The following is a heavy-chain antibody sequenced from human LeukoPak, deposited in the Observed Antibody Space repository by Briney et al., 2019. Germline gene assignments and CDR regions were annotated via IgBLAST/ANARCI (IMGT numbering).Heavy chain of an antibody. CDR1: GGSISSYY. CDR3: ASGYVFSSNYFDY. CDR2: IYYSGST. J-gene: IGHJ4*02. V-gene: IGHV4-59*01. Sequence: SKTLSLTCTVSGGSISSYYWSWIRQPPGKGLEWIGYIYYSGSTNYNPSLKSRVTISVDTSKNQFSLKLSSVTAADTAVYYCASGYVFSSNYFDYWGQGTLVTVSS. D-gene: IGHD3-16*01.